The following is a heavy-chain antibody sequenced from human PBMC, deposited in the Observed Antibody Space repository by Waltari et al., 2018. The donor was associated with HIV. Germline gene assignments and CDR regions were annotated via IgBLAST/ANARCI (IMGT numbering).Heavy chain of an antibody. CDR1: GFTFSTYA. CDR3: AKITSTSWYYYGMDV. J-gene: IGHJ6*02. Sequence: EVQLLESGGGLVQPGGSLRLSCAASGFTFSTYAMSWVRQAPGKWLEWVSGISYSGGSTYYADSVNGRFTISRDNSKNTLYLQMNSLRAEDTAVYYCAKITSTSWYYYGMDVWGQGTTVTVSS. V-gene: IGHV3-23*01. D-gene: IGHD2-2*01. CDR2: ISYSGGST.